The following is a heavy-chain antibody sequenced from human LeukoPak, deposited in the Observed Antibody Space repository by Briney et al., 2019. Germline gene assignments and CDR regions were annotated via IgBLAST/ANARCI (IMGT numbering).Heavy chain of an antibody. V-gene: IGHV3-7*01. J-gene: IGHJ4*02. CDR1: GFTFSNSW. CDR3: ATGGGDS. Sequence: PGGTLRLSCAASGFTFSNSWMSWVRQAPGKGLEWVAMIMQDGSDKYYVDSVDGRFTISRDNAMNSLYLQRNGLRAEDTSVYYCATGGGDSWGQGTLVSVSS. D-gene: IGHD3-16*01. CDR2: IMQDGSDK.